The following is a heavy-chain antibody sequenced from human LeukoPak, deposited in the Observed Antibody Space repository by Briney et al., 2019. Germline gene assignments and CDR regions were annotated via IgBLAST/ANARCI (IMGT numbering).Heavy chain of an antibody. CDR1: GLTLSNVW. CDR3: ARDREDYGDYFYGMDV. V-gene: IGHV3-30-3*01. D-gene: IGHD4-17*01. CDR2: ISYDGGNK. Sequence: GGSLRLSCVVSGLTLSNVWMNWVRQAPGKGLEWVAVISYDGGNKYYADSVKGRFTISSDNSKNTLYLQMNSLRVEDTAVYHCARDREDYGDYFYGMDVWGQGTTVTVSS. J-gene: IGHJ6*02.